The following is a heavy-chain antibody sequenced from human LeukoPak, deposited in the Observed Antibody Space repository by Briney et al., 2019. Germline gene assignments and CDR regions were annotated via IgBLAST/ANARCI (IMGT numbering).Heavy chain of an antibody. CDR1: GFTVSSNY. J-gene: IGHJ4*02. V-gene: IGHV3-23*01. Sequence: GGSLRLSCAASGFTVSSNYMSWVRQAPGKGLEWVTAISGSGGSTYYADSVKGRFTISRDNSKNTLYLQMNSLRAEDTAVYYCARVSEMEYSSGWYYFDYWGQGTLVTVSS. CDR3: ARVSEMEYSSGWYYFDY. CDR2: ISGSGGST. D-gene: IGHD6-19*01.